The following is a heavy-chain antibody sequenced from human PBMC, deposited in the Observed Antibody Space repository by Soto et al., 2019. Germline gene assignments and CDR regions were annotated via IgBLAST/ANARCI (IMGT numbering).Heavy chain of an antibody. CDR1: GFTFSSYA. J-gene: IGHJ6*03. D-gene: IGHD4-4*01. V-gene: IGHV3-23*01. CDR2: ISGSGGST. CDR3: AKVHANYEYYYYYYMDV. Sequence: GGSLRLSCAASGFTFSSYAMSWVRQAPGKGLEWVSAISGSGGSTYYADSVKGRFTISRDNSKNTLYLQMNSLRAEDTAVYYCAKVHANYEYYYYYYMDVWGKGTTVTVSS.